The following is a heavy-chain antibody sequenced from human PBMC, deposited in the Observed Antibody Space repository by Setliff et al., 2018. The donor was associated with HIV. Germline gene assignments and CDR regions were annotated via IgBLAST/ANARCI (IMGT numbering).Heavy chain of an antibody. CDR1: GGSFSDYY. D-gene: IGHD5-18*01. CDR2: IYTSGST. Sequence: SETLSLTCAVYGGSFSDYYWSWIRQPPGKGLEWIGEIYTSGSTNYSPSLKSRVTISPGTSKNQFSLKLTSVTAADTAVYYCARLSDTAMASFDSWGQGILVTVSS. CDR3: ARLSDTAMASFDS. J-gene: IGHJ4*02. V-gene: IGHV4-34*01.